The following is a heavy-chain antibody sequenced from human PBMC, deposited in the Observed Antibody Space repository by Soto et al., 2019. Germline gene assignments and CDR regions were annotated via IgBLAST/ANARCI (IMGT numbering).Heavy chain of an antibody. Sequence: GGSLRLSCAASGFTFSSYSMNWVRQAPGKGLEWVSSISSSSSYIYYADSVKGRFTISRDNAKNSLYLQMNSLRAEDTAVYYCASSQLKWGLLDASDIWGQGTMVTVSS. J-gene: IGHJ3*02. V-gene: IGHV3-21*01. D-gene: IGHD1-26*01. CDR2: ISSSSSYI. CDR3: ASSQLKWGLLDASDI. CDR1: GFTFSSYS.